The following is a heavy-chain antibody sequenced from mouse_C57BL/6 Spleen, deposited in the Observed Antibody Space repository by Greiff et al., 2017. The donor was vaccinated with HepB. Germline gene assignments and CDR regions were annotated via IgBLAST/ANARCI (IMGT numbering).Heavy chain of an antibody. CDR2: IHPNSGST. V-gene: IGHV1-64*01. J-gene: IGHJ2*01. D-gene: IGHD4-1*01. CDR3: AILAGTIYFDY. CDR1: GYTFTSYW. Sequence: VQLQQPGAELVKPGASVKLSCKASGYTFTSYWMHWVKQRPGQGLEWIGMIHPNSGSTNYNEKFKSKATLTVDKSSSTAYMQLSSLTSEDSAVYYCAILAGTIYFDYSLQGTTLTVSS.